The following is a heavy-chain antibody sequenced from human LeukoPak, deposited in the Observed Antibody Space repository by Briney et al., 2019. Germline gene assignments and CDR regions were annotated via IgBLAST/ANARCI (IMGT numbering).Heavy chain of an antibody. CDR1: GFTFSSYS. J-gene: IGHJ6*03. V-gene: IGHV3-21*01. CDR2: ISSSSSYI. Sequence: GGSLRLSCAASGFTFSSYSMNWVRQAPGKGLEWVSSISSSSSYIYYADSVKGRFTISRDNAKNSLYLQMNSLRAEDTAVYYCARDGATMIVVVTSYYMGVWGKGTTVTVSS. D-gene: IGHD3-22*01. CDR3: ARDGATMIVVVTSYYMGV.